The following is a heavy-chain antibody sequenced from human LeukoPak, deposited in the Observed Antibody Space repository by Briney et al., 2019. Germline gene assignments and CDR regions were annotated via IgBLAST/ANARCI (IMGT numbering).Heavy chain of an antibody. J-gene: IGHJ4*02. D-gene: IGHD3-10*01. CDR3: ARDALWFGEFDFDY. Sequence: ASVKVSCKASGYTFTGHNIHWVRRAPGQGLEWMGWISPKSGAVERAQKLQGRVTMTTDTSTSTAYMELRSLRSDDTAVYYCARDALWFGEFDFDYWGQGTLVTVSS. CDR2: ISPKSGAV. CDR1: GYTFTGHN. V-gene: IGHV1-18*04.